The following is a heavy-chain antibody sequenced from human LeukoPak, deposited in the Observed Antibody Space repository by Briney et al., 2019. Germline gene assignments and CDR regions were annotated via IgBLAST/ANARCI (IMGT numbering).Heavy chain of an antibody. CDR3: AKDPSDSSGYYYFSRNFDY. D-gene: IGHD3-22*01. J-gene: IGHJ4*02. Sequence: GGSLRLSCAASGFTFSSYSMNWVRQAPGKGLEWVSYISSSSSTIYYADSVKGRFTISRDNAKNSLYLQMNSLRAEDTAVYYCAKDPSDSSGYYYFSRNFDYWGQGTLVTVSS. V-gene: IGHV3-48*01. CDR1: GFTFSSYS. CDR2: ISSSSSTI.